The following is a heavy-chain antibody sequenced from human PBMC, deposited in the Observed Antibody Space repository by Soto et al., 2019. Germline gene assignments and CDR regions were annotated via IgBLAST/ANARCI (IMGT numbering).Heavy chain of an antibody. D-gene: IGHD6-13*01. V-gene: IGHV3-30*18. CDR2: ISYDGSNK. Sequence: GGSLRLSCAASGFTFSSYGMHWVRQAPGKGLEWVAVISYDGSNKYYADSVKGRFTISRDNSKNTLYLQMNSLRAEDTAVYYCAKDRPYTGSWLDYWGQGTLVTVSS. CDR1: GFTFSSYG. CDR3: AKDRPYTGSWLDY. J-gene: IGHJ4*02.